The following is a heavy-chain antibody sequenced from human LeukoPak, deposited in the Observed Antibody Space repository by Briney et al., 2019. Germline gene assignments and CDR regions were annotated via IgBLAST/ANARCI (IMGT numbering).Heavy chain of an antibody. V-gene: IGHV3-9*01. J-gene: IGHJ4*02. CDR1: GFTFDDYA. Sequence: GRSLRLSCAASGFTFDDYAMHWVRQAPGKGLEWVSGISWNSGSIGYADSVKGRFTVSRDNAKNSLYLQMNSLRAEDTALYYCARRRRDGYNYFDYWGQGTLVTVSS. CDR3: ARRRRDGYNYFDY. CDR2: ISWNSGSI. D-gene: IGHD5-24*01.